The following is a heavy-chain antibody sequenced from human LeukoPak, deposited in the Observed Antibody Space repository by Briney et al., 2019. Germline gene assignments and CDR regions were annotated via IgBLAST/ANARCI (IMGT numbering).Heavy chain of an antibody. J-gene: IGHJ3*02. V-gene: IGHV3-7*01. CDR1: GFTFSRSW. Sequence: GGSLRLSCAASGFTFSRSWMTWVRQAPGKGLEWVASINEDGSEIHYVDSVKGRFTISRDNAKNSLYLQMNSLRAEDTAVYYCARDPIAAVVIWGQGTMVTVSS. CDR2: INEDGSEI. CDR3: ARDPIAAVVI. D-gene: IGHD6-13*01.